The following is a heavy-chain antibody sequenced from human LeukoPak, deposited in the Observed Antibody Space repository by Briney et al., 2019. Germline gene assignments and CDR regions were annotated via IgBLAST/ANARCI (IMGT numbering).Heavy chain of an antibody. CDR1: GYSFATYW. Sequence: GESLKISCKGSGYSFATYWIGWVRQMPGKGLEWMGINYPGDSDTTYTPSFQGQVTMSADKSISTAYLQWSSLKASDTAMHYCARRVSSSGFDAFDVWGQGTMVTVSS. D-gene: IGHD5-12*01. J-gene: IGHJ3*01. CDR2: NYPGDSDT. CDR3: ARRVSSSGFDAFDV. V-gene: IGHV5-51*01.